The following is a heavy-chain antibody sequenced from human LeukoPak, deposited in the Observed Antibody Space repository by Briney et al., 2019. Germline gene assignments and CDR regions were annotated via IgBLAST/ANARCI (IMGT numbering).Heavy chain of an antibody. J-gene: IGHJ4*02. V-gene: IGHV3-23*01. Sequence: GGSLRLSCAASGFTVNTYAMTWVRQAPGKGLEWVSCISGKTGTTYYADSVKGRFIISRDSSKTTLYLQMNSLRAEDTAVYYCAKINSRDGYDYDSFDYWGQGTLVTVSS. D-gene: IGHD5-24*01. CDR1: GFTVNTYA. CDR3: AKINSRDGYDYDSFDY. CDR2: ISGKTGTT.